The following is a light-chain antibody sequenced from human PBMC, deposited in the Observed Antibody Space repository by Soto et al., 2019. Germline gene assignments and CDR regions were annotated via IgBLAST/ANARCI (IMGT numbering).Light chain of an antibody. Sequence: EIVLTQSPATLSMSPGERVTLSCRASQSVNNNLAWYQQKPGQTPRLLIYDASTRATGTPASFSGSGSGTEFTLTINSLQSEDFGVYYCQQYGDWPPLTFGGGTKVEIK. CDR1: QSVNNN. V-gene: IGKV3-15*01. CDR3: QQYGDWPPLT. CDR2: DAS. J-gene: IGKJ4*01.